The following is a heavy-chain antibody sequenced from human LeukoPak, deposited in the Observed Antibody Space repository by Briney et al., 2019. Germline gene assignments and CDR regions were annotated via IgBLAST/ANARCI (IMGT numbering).Heavy chain of an antibody. CDR3: AGRDF. CDR1: GVSISSYY. CDR2: IYTSGST. Sequence: PSETLSLTSTVSGVSISSYYWSWIRQPAGKGLEWIGRIYTSGSTNYNPTFQSRVTLSRDTSKNQIFLKLNAVTAADTAVYYCAGRDFWGQGTHVTVSS. J-gene: IGHJ4*02. V-gene: IGHV4-4*07. D-gene: IGHD2/OR15-2a*01.